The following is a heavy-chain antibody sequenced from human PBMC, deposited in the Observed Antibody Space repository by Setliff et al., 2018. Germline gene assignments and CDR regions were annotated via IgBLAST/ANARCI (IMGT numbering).Heavy chain of an antibody. D-gene: IGHD2-2*01. Sequence: ASVKVSCKASGGTFRSYGISWVRQAPGQGLEWMGIINPRAGTTSYAQKLQGRVTMTRDTSTNTVYMELSSLRSEDTAVYYCARGGSPDCSTAGCRYGDYVYWGQGTQVTVSS. J-gene: IGHJ4*02. CDR2: INPRAGTT. CDR1: GGTFRSYG. CDR3: ARGGSPDCSTAGCRYGDYVY. V-gene: IGHV1-46*03.